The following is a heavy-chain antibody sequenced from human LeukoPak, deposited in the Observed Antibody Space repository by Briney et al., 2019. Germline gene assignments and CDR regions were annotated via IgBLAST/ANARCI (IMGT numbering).Heavy chain of an antibody. CDR1: GGTFSSYA. Sequence: ASVKVSCKASGGTFSSYAISWVRQAPGQGLEWMGGIIPIFGTANYAQKFQGRVTITADESTSTAYMELSSLRSEDTAVYYCARENYYDSSGCFDIWGQGTMVTVSS. J-gene: IGHJ3*02. V-gene: IGHV1-69*13. CDR3: ARENYYDSSGCFDI. CDR2: IIPIFGTA. D-gene: IGHD3-22*01.